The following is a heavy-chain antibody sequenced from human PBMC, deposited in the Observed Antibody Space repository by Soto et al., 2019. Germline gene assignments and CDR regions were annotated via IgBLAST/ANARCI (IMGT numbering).Heavy chain of an antibody. CDR1: GGSISSGGYY. CDR3: ARDSTYRGAFDI. D-gene: IGHD3-16*02. V-gene: IGHV4-61*03. J-gene: IGHJ3*02. Sequence: PSETLSLTCTVSGGSISSGGYYWSWIRQHPGKGLEWIGYIYYSGSTYYNPSLKSRVTISVDTSKNHFSLKLSSVSAADTAVYYCARDSTYRGAFDIWGQGTMVTVSS. CDR2: IYYSGST.